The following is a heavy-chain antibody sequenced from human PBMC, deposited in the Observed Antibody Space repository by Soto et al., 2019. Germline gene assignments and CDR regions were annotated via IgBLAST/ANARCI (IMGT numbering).Heavy chain of an antibody. Sequence: SETLSLTCTVSGGSISSGGYYWSWIRQHPGKGLEWIGYIYYSGSTYYNPSLKSRVTISVDTSRNQFSLKLSSVTAADTAVYYCARVHYDFWSGYYTGGGNWFDPWGQGTLVTVSS. CDR2: IYYSGST. CDR3: ARVHYDFWSGYYTGGGNWFDP. J-gene: IGHJ5*02. V-gene: IGHV4-31*03. D-gene: IGHD3-3*01. CDR1: GGSISSGGYY.